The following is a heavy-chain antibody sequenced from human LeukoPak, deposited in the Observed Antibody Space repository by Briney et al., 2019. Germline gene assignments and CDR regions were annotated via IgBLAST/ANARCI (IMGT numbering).Heavy chain of an antibody. CDR1: GGSISSNY. Sequence: PSETLSLTCTVSGGSISSNYWSWIRQPPGKGLEWIGYIYYSGSTNYNPSLESRVTISVDTSKNQCSLKLSSVTAADTAVYYCARDPIGGSSTHELDYWGQGTLVTVSS. V-gene: IGHV4-59*01. CDR2: IYYSGST. CDR3: ARDPIGGSSTHELDY. D-gene: IGHD2-2*01. J-gene: IGHJ4*02.